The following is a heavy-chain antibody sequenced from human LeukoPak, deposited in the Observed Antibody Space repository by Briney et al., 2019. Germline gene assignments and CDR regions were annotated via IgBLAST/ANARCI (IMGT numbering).Heavy chain of an antibody. CDR3: AKVIYCSSTSCYEVDY. D-gene: IGHD2-2*01. CDR1: GFTFSSYS. CDR2: ISSGSSTT. Sequence: PSGGSLRLSCAASGFTFSSYSMNWVRQAPGKGLEWVSYISSGSSTTYYADSVKGRFTISRDNSKNTLYLQMNSLRPEDTAVYYCAKVIYCSSTSCYEVDYWGQGTLVTVSS. V-gene: IGHV3-48*01. J-gene: IGHJ4*02.